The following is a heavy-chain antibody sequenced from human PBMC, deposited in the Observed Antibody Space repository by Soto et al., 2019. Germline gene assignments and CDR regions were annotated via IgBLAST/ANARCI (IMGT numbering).Heavy chain of an antibody. CDR3: ARAVTGNWFDP. V-gene: IGHV4-59*01. CDR2: IDYSGST. CDR1: GGSSSRFY. Sequence: PSETLPLTWTVSGGSSSRFYWSWIRQPPGKGLEWIANIDYSGSTNYNPSLKSRVTISMDTSKNQFSLKLSSVTAADTAVYYCARAVTGNWFDPWGQGTLVTV. J-gene: IGHJ5*02. D-gene: IGHD1-1*01.